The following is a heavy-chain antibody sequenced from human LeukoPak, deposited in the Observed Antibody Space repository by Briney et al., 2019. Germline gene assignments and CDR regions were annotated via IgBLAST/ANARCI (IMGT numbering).Heavy chain of an antibody. CDR3: ARRRYYDSSGYYPIYFDY. V-gene: IGHV4-34*01. D-gene: IGHD3-22*01. J-gene: IGHJ4*02. CDR1: GGSFSGYY. CDR2: INHSGST. Sequence: SETLSLTCAVYGGSFSGYYWSWIRQPPGKGLEWIGEINHSGSTNYNPSLKSRVTISVDTSKNQFSLKLSSVTAADTAVYYCARRRYYDSSGYYPIYFDYWGQGTLVTVSS.